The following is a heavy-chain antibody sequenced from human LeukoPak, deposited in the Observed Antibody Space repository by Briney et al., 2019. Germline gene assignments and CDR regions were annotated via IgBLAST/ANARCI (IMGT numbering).Heavy chain of an antibody. Sequence: SETLSLTCTVSGASINNFYWSWLRQSPGKGREWMGYIYYSGSTDYNPSLKRRVTISLDTSNSQFSLKLSSVTAADTAVYYCARQADYYHSSGFYSRGSSWFDSWGQGTLVTVSS. CDR3: ARQADYYHSSGFYSRGSSWFDS. D-gene: IGHD3-22*01. V-gene: IGHV4-59*08. CDR1: GASINNFY. J-gene: IGHJ5*01. CDR2: IYYSGST.